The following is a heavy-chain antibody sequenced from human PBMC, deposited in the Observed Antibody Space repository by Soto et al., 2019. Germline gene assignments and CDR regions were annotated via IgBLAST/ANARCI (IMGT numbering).Heavy chain of an antibody. D-gene: IGHD3-10*01. V-gene: IGHV4-34*01. CDR2: INHSGST. CDR1: GASLSSYY. CDR3: ARGRGFITMVRGVINYFDY. J-gene: IGHJ4*02. Sequence: SETLSLTCVVSGASLSSYYWSWIRQPPGKGLEWIGEINHSGSTNYNPSLKSRVTISVDTSKNQFSLKLSSVTAADTAVYYCARGRGFITMVRGVINYFDYWGQGTLVTVSS.